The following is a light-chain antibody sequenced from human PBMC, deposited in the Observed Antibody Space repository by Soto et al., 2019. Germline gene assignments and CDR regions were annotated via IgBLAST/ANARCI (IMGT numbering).Light chain of an antibody. CDR2: RNN. V-gene: IGLV1-47*01. CDR3: AAWDDSLSGVA. CDR1: SSSIGSNY. Sequence: QAVVTQPPSASGTPGQRVTISCSGSSSSIGSNYVYWYQQLPGTAPKVLIYRNNQRPSGVPDRFSGSKSGTSASLAISGLRSEDEANYYCAAWDDSLSGVAFGGGTKLTVL. J-gene: IGLJ2*01.